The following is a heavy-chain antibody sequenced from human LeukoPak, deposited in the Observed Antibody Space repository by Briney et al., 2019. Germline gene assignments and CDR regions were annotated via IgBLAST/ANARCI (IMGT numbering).Heavy chain of an antibody. CDR2: IYYSGST. Sequence: GSLRLSCAASGFTFSSYVMHWIRQPPGKGLEWIGSIYYSGSTYYNPSLKSRVTISVDTSKNQFSLKLSSVTAADTAVYYCARHLRIEDSSGWYGPTINWFDPWGQGTLVTVSS. CDR3: ARHLRIEDSSGWYGPTINWFDP. D-gene: IGHD6-19*01. V-gene: IGHV4-39*01. CDR1: GFTFSSYVM. J-gene: IGHJ5*02.